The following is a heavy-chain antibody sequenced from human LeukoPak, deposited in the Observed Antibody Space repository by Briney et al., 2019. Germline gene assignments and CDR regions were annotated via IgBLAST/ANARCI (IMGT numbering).Heavy chain of an antibody. Sequence: GGSLRLSCAASGFTFSSYAMSWVRQAPGKGLEWVSAISGSGGSTYYADSVEGRFTISRDNSKNTLYLQMNSLRAEDTAVYYCAKVGYCSSTSCYREIGYWGQGTLVTVSS. CDR2: ISGSGGST. V-gene: IGHV3-23*01. CDR3: AKVGYCSSTSCYREIGY. CDR1: GFTFSSYA. D-gene: IGHD2-2*02. J-gene: IGHJ4*02.